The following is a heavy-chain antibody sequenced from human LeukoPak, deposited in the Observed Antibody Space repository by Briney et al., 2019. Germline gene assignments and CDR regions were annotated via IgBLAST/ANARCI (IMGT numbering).Heavy chain of an antibody. D-gene: IGHD6-19*01. CDR1: GFTFSSYS. CDR3: ARGKYSSGWFDY. V-gene: IGHV3-21*01. Sequence: GGSLRLSCAASGFTFSSYSMSWVRQAPGKGLEWVSSITTSSTYISYADSVKGRFTISRDNTKNSLYLQMNSLRAEDTAVYYCARGKYSSGWFDYWGQGTLVTVSS. CDR2: ITTSSTYI. J-gene: IGHJ4*02.